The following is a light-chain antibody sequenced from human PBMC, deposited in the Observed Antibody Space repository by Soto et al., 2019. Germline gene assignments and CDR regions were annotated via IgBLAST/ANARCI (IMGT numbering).Light chain of an antibody. V-gene: IGKV1-39*01. J-gene: IGKJ1*01. Sequence: DLQMTQSPSSLSASVGDRVTITCRASQSISSYLNWYQQKPGKAPKLLMYAASSLQSGVPSRFNGSGSGTDFTLTISSLQSEDFAIYYCQQSYSNPRTFGQGTKVEIK. CDR1: QSISSY. CDR2: AAS. CDR3: QQSYSNPRT.